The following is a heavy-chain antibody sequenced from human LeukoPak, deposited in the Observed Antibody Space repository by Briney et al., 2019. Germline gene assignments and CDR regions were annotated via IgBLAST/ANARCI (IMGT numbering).Heavy chain of an antibody. V-gene: IGHV1-2*02. CDR1: GYTFTGYY. J-gene: IGHJ6*03. D-gene: IGHD4-17*01. CDR3: ARDKGLRTTKAYYYYMDV. CDR2: INPNSGGT. Sequence: ASVKVSCKASGYTFTGYYMHWVRQAPGQGLEWMGWINPNSGGTNYAQKFQGRVTMTRDTSISTAYMELSRLRSDDTAVYYCARDKGLRTTKAYYYYMDVWGKGTTVTVSS.